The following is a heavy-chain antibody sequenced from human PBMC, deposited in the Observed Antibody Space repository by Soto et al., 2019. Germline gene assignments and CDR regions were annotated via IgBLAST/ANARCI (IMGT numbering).Heavy chain of an antibody. CDR1: GYTFSSYE. J-gene: IGHJ6*02. CDR2: ISSGSTI. V-gene: IGHV3-48*03. Sequence: PGGSLRLSCAASGYTFSSYEMNWVRQAPGKGLEWVSYISSGSTIYYADSVKGRFTISRDNAKNSLYLQMNSLRAEDTAVYYCARDSYYGSGSYYTQHYGMDVWGQGTTVTVSS. D-gene: IGHD3-10*01. CDR3: ARDSYYGSGSYYTQHYGMDV.